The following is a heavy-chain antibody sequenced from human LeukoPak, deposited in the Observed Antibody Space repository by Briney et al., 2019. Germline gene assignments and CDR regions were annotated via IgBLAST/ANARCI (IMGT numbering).Heavy chain of an antibody. J-gene: IGHJ4*02. CDR2: INHSGST. CDR3: ARNPPNYDFWSGYYAY. CDR1: GGSFSGYY. Sequence: SETLSLTCAVYGGSFSGYYWSWLRQPPGKGLEWIGEINHSGSTNYNPSLKSRVTISVDTSKNQFSLKLSSVTAADTAVYYCARNPPNYDFWSGYYAYWGQGTLVTVSS. D-gene: IGHD3-3*01. V-gene: IGHV4-34*01.